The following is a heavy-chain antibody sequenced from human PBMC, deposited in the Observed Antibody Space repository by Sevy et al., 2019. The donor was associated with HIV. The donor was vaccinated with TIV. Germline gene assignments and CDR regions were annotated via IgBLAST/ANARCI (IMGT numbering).Heavy chain of an antibody. J-gene: IGHJ4*02. CDR3: ARHQLRVSATGFDY. D-gene: IGHD6-13*01. Sequence: GGSLRLSCAASGFTFSNYNMDWVRQAPGKGLEWVSYITFSSNTIYYADSVKSRFTISRDNAKKSLYLQMNGLRAEDTAVYYSARHQLRVSATGFDYWGQGTLVTVSS. CDR1: GFTFSNYN. V-gene: IGHV3-48*01. CDR2: ITFSSNTI.